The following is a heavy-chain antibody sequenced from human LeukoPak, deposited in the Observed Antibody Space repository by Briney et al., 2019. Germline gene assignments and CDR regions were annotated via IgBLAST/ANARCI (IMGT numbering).Heavy chain of an antibody. CDR1: GGSISSYC. CDR3: ARVGYYYGSGSYNPLSY. CDR2: IYYSGST. Sequence: SETLSLTCTVSGGSISSYCWSWIRQPPGKGLEWIRYIYYSGSTNYNPSLKSRVTISVDTSKNQFSLKLSSVTAADTAVYYCARVGYYYGSGSYNPLSYWGQGTLVTVSS. D-gene: IGHD3-10*01. V-gene: IGHV4-59*01. J-gene: IGHJ4*02.